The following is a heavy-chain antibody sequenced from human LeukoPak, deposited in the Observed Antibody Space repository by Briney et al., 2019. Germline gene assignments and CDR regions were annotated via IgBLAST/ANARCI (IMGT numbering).Heavy chain of an antibody. CDR2: INWNGGST. J-gene: IGHJ6*03. CDR1: GFTFDDYG. CDR3: ARGRIAVAGTYIPSNWGPQLYYMDV. V-gene: IGHV3-20*04. D-gene: IGHD6-19*01. Sequence: PGGSLRLSCAASGFTFDDYGMSWVRQAPGKGLEWVSGINWNGGSTGYADSVKGRFTISRDNAKNSLYLQMNSLRAEDTAVYYCARGRIAVAGTYIPSNWGPQLYYMDVWGKGTTVTVSS.